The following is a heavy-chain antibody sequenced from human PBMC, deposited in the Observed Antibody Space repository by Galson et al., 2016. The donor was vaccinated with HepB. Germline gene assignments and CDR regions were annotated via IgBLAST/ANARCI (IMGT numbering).Heavy chain of an antibody. Sequence: SLRLSCADSGFIFSSYEINWVRQAPGKGLEWVSYTNSGGNIKYYADSVKGRFTISRDNAKNSVYLHMNSLRAEDTAVYYCAKDLAYSSSCSDYWGQGTLVTVSS. J-gene: IGHJ4*02. V-gene: IGHV3-48*03. CDR2: TNSGGNIK. D-gene: IGHD6-13*01. CDR1: GFIFSSYE. CDR3: AKDLAYSSSCSDY.